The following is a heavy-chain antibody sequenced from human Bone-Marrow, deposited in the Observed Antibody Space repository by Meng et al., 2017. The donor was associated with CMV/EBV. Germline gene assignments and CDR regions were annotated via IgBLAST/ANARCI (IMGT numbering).Heavy chain of an antibody. D-gene: IGHD1-7*01. CDR3: ARDLGTTPLFFY. CDR2: IYYSGSI. V-gene: IGHV4-30-4*08. Sequence: SETLSLTCTVSSGSISSGAYYWSWIRQPPGKGLEWIGYIYYSGSIYYNPSLKSRVTMSVDTSKNQFSLNLSSVTAADTAVYYCARDLGTTPLFFYWGQGTLVTVSS. CDR1: SGSISSGAYY. J-gene: IGHJ4*02.